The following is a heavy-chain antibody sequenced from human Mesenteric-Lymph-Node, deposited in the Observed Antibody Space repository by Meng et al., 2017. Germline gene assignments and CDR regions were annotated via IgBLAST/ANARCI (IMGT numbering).Heavy chain of an antibody. CDR2: INPNSGGT. J-gene: IGHJ3*02. Sequence: ASVKVSCKASGYTFIAYYMHWVRQAPGQGLEWMGLINPNSGGTKYAQKFQGRVTMTWDTSISTAYVELPRLRSDDTAIYYCARGGVLAGTGDTDAFDIWGQGTMVTVSS. D-gene: IGHD6-19*01. CDR3: ARGGVLAGTGDTDAFDI. V-gene: IGHV1-2*02. CDR1: GYTFIAYY.